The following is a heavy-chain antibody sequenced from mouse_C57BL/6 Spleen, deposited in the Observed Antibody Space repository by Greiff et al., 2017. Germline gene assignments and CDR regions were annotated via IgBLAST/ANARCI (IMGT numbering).Heavy chain of an antibody. V-gene: IGHV1-64*01. Sequence: QVQLQQPGAELVKPGASVKLSCKASGYTFTSYWMHWVKQRPGQGLEWIGMIHPNSGSTNYNAKFKSKATLTVDKSSSTAYMQLSSLTSENSAVYYCARYYDYDYYYAMDYWGQGTSVTVSS. CDR3: ARYYDYDYYYAMDY. D-gene: IGHD2-4*01. CDR2: IHPNSGST. CDR1: GYTFTSYW. J-gene: IGHJ4*01.